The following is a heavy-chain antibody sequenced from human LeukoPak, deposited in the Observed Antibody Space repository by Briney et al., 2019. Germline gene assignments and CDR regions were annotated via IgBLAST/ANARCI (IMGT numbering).Heavy chain of an antibody. V-gene: IGHV4-39*01. CDR1: GGSISSSSYF. J-gene: IGHJ6*03. CDR2: IHYSGST. D-gene: IGHD3-10*01. CDR3: ARQLYGSGSYYAPMDV. Sequence: SETLSLTCSVSGGSISSSSYFWGWIRQPPGKGLEWIGSIHYSGSTYYNPSLKSRVTISVDTSKKQFSLELSSVTAADTAVYFCARQLYGSGSYYAPMDVWGKGTTVTISS.